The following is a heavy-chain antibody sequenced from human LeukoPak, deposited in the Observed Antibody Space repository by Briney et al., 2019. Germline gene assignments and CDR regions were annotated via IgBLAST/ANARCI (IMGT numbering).Heavy chain of an antibody. V-gene: IGHV1-2*06. Sequence: ASVKVSCKASGYTFTDFYMHRVRQAPGRGLEWMGRINPNSGDTDFAQKFQGRVTMTRDTSINTAYMDLSRLRSDDTAVYYCVYKYCDGGRCYFDSWGQGTLVTVSS. CDR2: INPNSGDT. J-gene: IGHJ4*02. D-gene: IGHD2-21*01. CDR3: VYKYCDGGRCYFDS. CDR1: GYTFTDFY.